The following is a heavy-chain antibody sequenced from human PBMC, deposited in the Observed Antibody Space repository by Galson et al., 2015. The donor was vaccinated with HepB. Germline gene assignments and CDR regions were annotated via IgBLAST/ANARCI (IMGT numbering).Heavy chain of an antibody. Sequence: QSGAEVTKPGESLTISCTGSGSSFPSYWIGWVRQMPGKGLEWMGIIYPGDSDTRYSPSFQGQVTISADKSISTAYLQWSSLKASDTAMYYCASRLYYYDSSGYRTHDAFEIWGQGTMVTVSS. J-gene: IGHJ3*02. CDR3: ASRLYYYDSSGYRTHDAFEI. CDR1: GSSFPSYW. D-gene: IGHD3-22*01. CDR2: IYPGDSDT. V-gene: IGHV5-51*03.